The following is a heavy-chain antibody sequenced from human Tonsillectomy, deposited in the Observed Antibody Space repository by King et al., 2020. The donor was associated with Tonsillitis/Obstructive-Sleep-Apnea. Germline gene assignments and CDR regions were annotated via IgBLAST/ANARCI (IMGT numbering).Heavy chain of an antibody. CDR3: VRVKARYYDSSDAFDI. D-gene: IGHD3-22*01. V-gene: IGHV4-59*01. Sequence: QLQESGPGLVKPSETLSLTCTVSGGSISSYYWSWIRQPPGKGLEWIGYIYYSGSTNYNPSLKSRVTISVDTSKNQFSLKLSSVTAADTAVYYCVRVKARYYDSSDAFDIWGQGTMVTVSS. CDR2: IYYSGST. CDR1: GGSISSYY. J-gene: IGHJ3*02.